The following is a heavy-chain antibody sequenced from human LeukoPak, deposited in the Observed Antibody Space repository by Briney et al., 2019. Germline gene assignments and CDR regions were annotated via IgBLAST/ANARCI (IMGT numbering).Heavy chain of an antibody. V-gene: IGHV1-69*13. Sequence: GASVKVSCKASGGTSSSYAISWVRQAPGQGLEWMGGIIPIFGTANYAQKFQGRVTITADESTSTAYMELSSLRSEDTAEYYCARNPTGVYDILGGEIWGQGTLVTVSS. CDR2: IIPIFGTA. CDR3: ARNPTGVYDILGGEI. J-gene: IGHJ4*02. CDR1: GGTSSSYA. D-gene: IGHD2-8*01.